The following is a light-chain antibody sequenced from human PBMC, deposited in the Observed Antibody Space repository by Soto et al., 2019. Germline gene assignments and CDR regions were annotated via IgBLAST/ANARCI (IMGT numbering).Light chain of an antibody. CDR2: DAS. J-gene: IGKJ1*01. V-gene: IGKV3-11*01. CDR1: QSVSSY. CDR3: QQRSHWWT. Sequence: EIVLTQSPATLSLSPGERATLSCRASQSVSSYLAWYQQKPGQAPRLLIYDASNRATGIPARFSGSWSGTDFTLTISRLEPEDFAVYYCQQRSHWWTFGQGTKVEIK.